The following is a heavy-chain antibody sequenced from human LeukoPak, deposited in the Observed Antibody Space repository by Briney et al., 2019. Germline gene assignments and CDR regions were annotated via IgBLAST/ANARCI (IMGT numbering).Heavy chain of an antibody. CDR3: AKASCVSSTDAVR. J-gene: IGHJ4*02. V-gene: IGHV3-23*01. D-gene: IGHD3-16*01. CDR1: GLSFSSFA. CDR2: IRVNGET. Sequence: GGSLRLSCAASGLSFSSFAMSWVRQGPARGLEWVSSIRVNGETFYADSVKGRFTLSSDSSRNTVYFQLNNLRVEDTAIYYCAKASCVSSTDAVRWVQGTLVTVSS.